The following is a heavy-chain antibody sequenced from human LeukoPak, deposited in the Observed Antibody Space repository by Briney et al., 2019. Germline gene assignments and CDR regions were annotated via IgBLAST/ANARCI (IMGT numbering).Heavy chain of an antibody. J-gene: IGHJ3*02. CDR2: IYYSGST. D-gene: IGHD5-24*01. V-gene: IGHV4-59*01. CDR1: GGSISSYY. CDR3: ARGRWLQLDAFDI. Sequence: SETLSLTCTVSGGSISSYYWSWIRQPPGKGLEWIRYIYYSGSTNYNPSLKSRVTISVDTSKNQFSLKLSSVTAADTAVYYCARGRWLQLDAFDIWGQGTMVTVSS.